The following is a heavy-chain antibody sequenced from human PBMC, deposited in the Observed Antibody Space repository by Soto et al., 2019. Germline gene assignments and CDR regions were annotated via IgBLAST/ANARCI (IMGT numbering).Heavy chain of an antibody. CDR2: IIPIFGTA. CDR1: GGTFSSYA. Sequence: SVKVSCKASGGTFSSYAISWVRQAPGQGLEWMGGIIPIFGTANYAQKFQGRVTITADESTSTAYMELSSLRSEDTAVYYCARDQDYYDSSGYYKAYYGMDVWGQGTTVTVSS. CDR3: ARDQDYYDSSGYYKAYYGMDV. D-gene: IGHD3-22*01. V-gene: IGHV1-69*13. J-gene: IGHJ6*02.